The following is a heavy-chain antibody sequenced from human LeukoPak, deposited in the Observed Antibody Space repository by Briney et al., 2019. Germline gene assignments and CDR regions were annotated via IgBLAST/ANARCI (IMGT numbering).Heavy chain of an antibody. CDR1: GFTVSSNY. CDR3: ARVDYGSGNDYFDY. J-gene: IGHJ4*02. D-gene: IGHD3-10*01. CDR2: IYSGGST. V-gene: IGHV3-53*01. Sequence: GGSLRLSCAASGFTVSSNYMSWVRQAPGKGLEWVSVIYSGGSTYYADSVKGRFTISRDNSKNTLYLQMNSLRAEDTAAYYCARVDYGSGNDYFDYWGQGTLVTVSS.